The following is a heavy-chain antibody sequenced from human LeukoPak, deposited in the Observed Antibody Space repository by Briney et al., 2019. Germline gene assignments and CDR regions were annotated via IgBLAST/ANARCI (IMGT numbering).Heavy chain of an antibody. V-gene: IGHV4-39*01. J-gene: IGHJ6*03. CDR1: GDSISTSSYY. CDR3: ARHKDYYYSYMDV. Sequence: PSETLSLTCSVSGDSISTSSYYWGWIRQPPGKGLEWIGTNYSGSTYYNPSLTSRVTMSVDTSKNQFSLKLSSVTAADTAVYYCARHKDYYYSYMDVWGKGTTVTISS. CDR2: NYSGST.